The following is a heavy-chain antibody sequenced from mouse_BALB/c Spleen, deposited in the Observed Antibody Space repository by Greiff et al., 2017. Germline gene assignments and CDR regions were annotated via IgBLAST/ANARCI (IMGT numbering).Heavy chain of an antibody. V-gene: IGHV5-6-3*01. CDR2: INSNGGST. J-gene: IGHJ3*01. Sequence: EVHLVESGGGLVQPGGSLKLSCAASGFTFSSYGMSWVRQTPDKRLELVATINSNGGSTYYPDSVKGRFTISRDNAKNTLYLQMSSLKSEDTAMYYCARPYDGYRYPFAYWGQGTLVTVSA. CDR3: ARPYDGYRYPFAY. CDR1: GFTFSSYG. D-gene: IGHD2-3*01.